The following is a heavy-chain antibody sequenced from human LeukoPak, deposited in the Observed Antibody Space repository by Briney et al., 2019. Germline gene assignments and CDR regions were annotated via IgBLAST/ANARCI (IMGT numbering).Heavy chain of an antibody. Sequence: KSGGSLRLSCAASGFTFSDYYMSWIRQAPGKGLEWVSYISSSGSTTYYADSVKGRFTISRDNSKNTLYLQMNSLRAEDTAVYYCAREVVRWLQFLGADEARLDYWGQGTLVTVSS. CDR2: ISSSGSTT. CDR3: AREVVRWLQFLGADEARLDY. V-gene: IGHV3-11*01. D-gene: IGHD5-12*01. J-gene: IGHJ4*02. CDR1: GFTFSDYY.